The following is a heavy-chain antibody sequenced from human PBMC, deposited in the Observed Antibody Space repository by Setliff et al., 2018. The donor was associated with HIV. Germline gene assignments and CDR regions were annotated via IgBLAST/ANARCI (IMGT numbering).Heavy chain of an antibody. D-gene: IGHD6-19*01. Sequence: PGGSLRLSCAASGFPFSNYGMHWVRQAPGKGLESVAVIWYDGTNKRYADSVKGRFTISRDNSKSTLFLQMNTLRAEDTAVYYCATDQQWLAQGWGGPHYWGQGTLVTVSS. J-gene: IGHJ4*02. V-gene: IGHV3-33*01. CDR3: ATDQQWLAQGWGGPHY. CDR2: IWYDGTNK. CDR1: GFPFSNYG.